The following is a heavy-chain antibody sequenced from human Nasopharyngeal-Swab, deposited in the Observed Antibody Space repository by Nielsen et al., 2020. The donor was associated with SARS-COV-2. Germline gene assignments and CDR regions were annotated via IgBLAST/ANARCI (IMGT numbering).Heavy chain of an antibody. V-gene: IGHV1-69*01. CDR3: ARPTVVTPPSYYYYYMDV. J-gene: IGHJ6*03. Sequence: WVRQAPGQGLEWMGGITPIFGTANYAQKFQGRVTITADESTSTAYMELSSLRSEDTAVYYCARPTVVTPPSYYYYYMDVWGKGTTVTVSS. CDR2: ITPIFGTA. D-gene: IGHD4-23*01.